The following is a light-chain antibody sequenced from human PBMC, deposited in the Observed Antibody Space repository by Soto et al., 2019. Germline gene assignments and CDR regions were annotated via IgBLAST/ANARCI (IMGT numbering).Light chain of an antibody. V-gene: IGLV2-14*01. J-gene: IGLJ3*02. CDR2: EVA. Sequence: QSALTQPASVSGSPGQSITISCTGTSSDVGGYNSVSWYQQHPGKAPKLMIYEVANRPSGVSNRFSGSKSGNTASLTISGLQAEDETDDYCSSYTSTGAWVFGGGTKVTVL. CDR3: SSYTSTGAWV. CDR1: SSDVGGYNS.